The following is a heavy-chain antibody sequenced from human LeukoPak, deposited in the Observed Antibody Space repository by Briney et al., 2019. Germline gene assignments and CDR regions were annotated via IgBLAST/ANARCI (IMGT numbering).Heavy chain of an antibody. D-gene: IGHD6-13*01. Sequence: SETLSLICTVSGGSISSYYWSWIRQPPGKGLEWIGYIYYSGSTNYNPSLKSRVTISVDTSKNQFSLKLSSVTAADTAVYYCARQGYSSSWYVGRRAFDIWGQGTMVTVSS. V-gene: IGHV4-59*08. CDR1: GGSISSYY. J-gene: IGHJ3*02. CDR3: ARQGYSSSWYVGRRAFDI. CDR2: IYYSGST.